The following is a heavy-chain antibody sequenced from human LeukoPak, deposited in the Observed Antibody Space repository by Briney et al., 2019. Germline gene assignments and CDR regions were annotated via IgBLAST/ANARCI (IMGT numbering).Heavy chain of an antibody. CDR3: ARGKSLGTVIYWVIDY. CDR2: INHSGST. Sequence: PSETLSLTCAVYGGSFSGYYWSWIRQPPGKGLEWIGEINHSGSTNYNPSLKSRVTISVDTSKNQFSLKLSSVTAADTAVYYCARGKSLGTVIYWVIDYWGQETLVTASS. J-gene: IGHJ4*02. CDR1: GGSFSGYY. D-gene: IGHD4-17*01. V-gene: IGHV4-34*01.